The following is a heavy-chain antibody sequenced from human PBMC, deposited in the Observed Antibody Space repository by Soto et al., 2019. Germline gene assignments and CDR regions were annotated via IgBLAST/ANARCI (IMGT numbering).Heavy chain of an antibody. CDR2: IYYSGTT. V-gene: IGHV4-30-4*01. J-gene: IGHJ5*02. CDR3: SRGSTYYGFLT. D-gene: IGHD3-10*01. Sequence: QVQLQESGPGLVKPSQTLSLTCTVSGDSMGSGDYYWTWIRQPPGKGLEWIGYIYYSGTTFYNPSLERRVNISIDTSKTHFSLRLTSVTAADTSVYYCSRGSTYYGFLTWGQGTLVTVSS. CDR1: GDSMGSGDYY.